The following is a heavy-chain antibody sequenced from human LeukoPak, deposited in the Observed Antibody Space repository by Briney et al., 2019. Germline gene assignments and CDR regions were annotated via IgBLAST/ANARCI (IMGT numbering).Heavy chain of an antibody. CDR1: GGTFSSYA. CDR3: ARDQVDTAYMGGRVWYYYYGMDV. CDR2: IIPIFGTA. J-gene: IGHJ6*02. V-gene: IGHV1-69*01. Sequence: GASVKVSCKASGGTFSSYAISWVRQAPGQGLEWMGGIIPIFGTANYAQKFQGRVTITADESTSTAYMELSSLRSEDTAVYYCARDQVDTAYMGGRVWYYYYGMDVWGQGTTVTVSS. D-gene: IGHD5-18*01.